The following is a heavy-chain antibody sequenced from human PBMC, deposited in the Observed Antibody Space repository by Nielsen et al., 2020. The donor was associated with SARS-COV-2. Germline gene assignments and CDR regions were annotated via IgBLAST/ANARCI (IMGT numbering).Heavy chain of an antibody. V-gene: IGHV7-4-1*02. D-gene: IGHD5-24*01. CDR2: INTNTGNP. CDR3: ARDRGDGYNSGVDY. Sequence: ASVKVSCKASGYTFNTYAMNWVRQAPGQGLEWMGWINTNTGNPTYAQGLTGRFVFSLDTSVSTAYLQISSLKAEDTAVYYCARDRGDGYNSGVDYWGQGTLVTVSS. J-gene: IGHJ4*02. CDR1: GYTFNTYA.